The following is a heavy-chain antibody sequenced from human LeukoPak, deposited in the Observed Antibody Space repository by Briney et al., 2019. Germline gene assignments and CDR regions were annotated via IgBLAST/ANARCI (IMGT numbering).Heavy chain of an antibody. Sequence: SETLSLTCTVSGGSISSYYWSWIRQPPGKGLEWIGYIYYSGSTNYNPSLKSRATISVDTSKNQFSLKLSSVTAADTAVYYCARDRGASGYFDYWGQGTLVTVSS. V-gene: IGHV4-59*01. CDR3: ARDRGASGYFDY. J-gene: IGHJ4*02. CDR2: IYYSGST. CDR1: GGSISSYY. D-gene: IGHD2-15*01.